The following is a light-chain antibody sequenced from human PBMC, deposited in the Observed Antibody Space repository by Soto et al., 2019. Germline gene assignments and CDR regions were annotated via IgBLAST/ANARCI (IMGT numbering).Light chain of an antibody. CDR3: QQYGSSPKT. J-gene: IGKJ1*01. CDR1: QSVSSSY. V-gene: IGKV3-20*01. CDR2: GAS. Sequence: EIVLTQAPGTVSLSPGERATLCCRASQSVSSSYLAWYQQKPGQAPRLLIYGASSRATGIPDRFSGSGSGTDFTLTISRLEPEDFAVYYCQQYGSSPKTFGQGTKV.